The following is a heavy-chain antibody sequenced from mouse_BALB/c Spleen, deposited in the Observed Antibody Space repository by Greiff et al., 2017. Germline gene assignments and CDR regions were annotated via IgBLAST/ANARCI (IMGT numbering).Heavy chain of an antibody. D-gene: IGHD2-14*01. Sequence: QVQLKESGAELVRPGTSVKISCKASGYTFTNYWLGWVKQRPGHGLEWIGDIYPGGGYTNYNEKFKGKATLTADTSSSTAYMQLSSLTSEDSAVYFCASAYYRYGGYAMDYWGQGTSVTVSS. CDR2: IYPGGGYT. V-gene: IGHV1-63*02. CDR1: GYTFTNYW. CDR3: ASAYYRYGGYAMDY. J-gene: IGHJ4*01.